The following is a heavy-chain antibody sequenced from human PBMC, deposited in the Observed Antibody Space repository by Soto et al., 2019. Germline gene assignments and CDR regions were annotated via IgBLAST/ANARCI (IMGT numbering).Heavy chain of an antibody. D-gene: IGHD5-18*01. Sequence: QVQLVQSGAEVKKPGSSVKVSCKASGGTFSSYAISWVRQAHGQGLEWMGGIIPIFGTANYAQKFQGRVTITADKSVSTAYMELSSMRSEDTAVYYCARGIRGYRYGQFDYWGQGTLVTVSS. CDR2: IIPIFGTA. CDR3: ARGIRGYRYGQFDY. CDR1: GGTFSSYA. J-gene: IGHJ4*02. V-gene: IGHV1-69*06.